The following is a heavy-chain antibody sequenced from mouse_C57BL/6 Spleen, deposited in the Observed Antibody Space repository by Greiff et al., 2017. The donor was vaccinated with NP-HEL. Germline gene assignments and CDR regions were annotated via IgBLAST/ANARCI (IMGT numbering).Heavy chain of an antibody. CDR3: TIITTVVATNPGDY. CDR1: GFTFSDAW. J-gene: IGHJ2*01. CDR2: IRNKANNHAT. D-gene: IGHD1-1*01. V-gene: IGHV6-6*01. Sequence: EVNVVESGGGLVQPGGSMKLSCAASGFTFSDAWMDWVRQSPEKGLEWVAEIRNKANNHATYYAESVKGRFTISRDDSKSSVYLQMNSLRAEDTGIYYCTIITTVVATNPGDYWGQGTTLTVSS.